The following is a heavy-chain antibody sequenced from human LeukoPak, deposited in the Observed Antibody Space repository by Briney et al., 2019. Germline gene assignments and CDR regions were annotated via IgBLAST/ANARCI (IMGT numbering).Heavy chain of an antibody. CDR1: GYTFTSYG. D-gene: IGHD1-26*01. J-gene: IGHJ3*02. CDR3: ARPRAVGARASAFDT. Sequence: ASVKVSCKAPGYTFTSYGISWVRQAPGQGLEWMGWISAYNGNTNYAQKLQGRVTMTTDTSTSTAYMELRSLRSDDTAVYYCARPRAVGARASAFDTWGQGTMVTVSS. V-gene: IGHV1-18*01. CDR2: ISAYNGNT.